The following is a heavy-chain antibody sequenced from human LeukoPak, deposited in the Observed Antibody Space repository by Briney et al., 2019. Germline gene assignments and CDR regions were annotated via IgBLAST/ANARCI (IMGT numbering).Heavy chain of an antibody. Sequence: ASVKVSCKASGYTFTGYYMHWVRQAPGQGLEWMGWINPNSGGTNYAQKFQGRVTMTRDTSISTAYMELSRLGSDDTAVYYCARGVVTATPSFYYYYYMDVWGKGTMVTISS. V-gene: IGHV1-2*02. J-gene: IGHJ6*03. CDR1: GYTFTGYY. CDR3: ARGVVTATPSFYYYYYMDV. D-gene: IGHD2-21*02. CDR2: INPNSGGT.